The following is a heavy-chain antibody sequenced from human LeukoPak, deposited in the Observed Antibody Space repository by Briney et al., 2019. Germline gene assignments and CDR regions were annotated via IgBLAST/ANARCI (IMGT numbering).Heavy chain of an antibody. CDR3: ARWGSSGYYYYFDY. Sequence: SETLSLTCTVSGGSISSYYWSWIRQPPGKGLEWIGEINHSGSTNYNPSLKSRVTISVDTSKNQFSLKLSSVTAADTAVYYCARWGSSGYYYYFDYWGQGTLVTVSS. J-gene: IGHJ4*02. D-gene: IGHD3-22*01. CDR2: INHSGST. V-gene: IGHV4-34*01. CDR1: GGSISSYY.